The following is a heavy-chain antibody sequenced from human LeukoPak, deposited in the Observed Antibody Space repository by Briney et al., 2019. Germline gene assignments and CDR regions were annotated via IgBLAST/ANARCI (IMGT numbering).Heavy chain of an antibody. CDR1: GGTFSSYA. J-gene: IGHJ3*02. CDR2: IIPIFGTA. CDR3: AGAGYYDFWSGYVDAFDI. Sequence: SVKVSCKASGGTFSSYANSWVRQAPGQGLEWMGGIIPIFGTANYAQKFQGRVTITTDESTSTAYMELSSLRSEDTAVYYCAGAGYYDFWSGYVDAFDIWGQGTMVTVSS. D-gene: IGHD3-3*01. V-gene: IGHV1-69*05.